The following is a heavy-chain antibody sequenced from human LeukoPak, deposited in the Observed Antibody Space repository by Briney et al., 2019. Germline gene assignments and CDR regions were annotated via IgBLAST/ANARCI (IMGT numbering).Heavy chain of an antibody. CDR2: ISGSGGST. CDR1: GFTFSSYA. D-gene: IGHD4-17*01. V-gene: IGHV3-23*01. Sequence: GGSLRLSCAASGFTFSSYAMSWVRQAPAKGLEWVSAISGSGGSTYYADSVKGRFTISRDNSKNTLYLQMNSLRAEDTAVYYCAKDRVDYGDLLYYFDYWGQGTLVTVSS. J-gene: IGHJ4*02. CDR3: AKDRVDYGDLLYYFDY.